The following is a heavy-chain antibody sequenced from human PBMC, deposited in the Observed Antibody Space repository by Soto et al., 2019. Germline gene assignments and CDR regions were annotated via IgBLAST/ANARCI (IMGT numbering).Heavy chain of an antibody. CDR2: IYYSGST. Sequence: PSETLSLTCTVSGGSISSYYWSWIRQPPGKGLEWIGYIYYSGSTNYNPSLKSRVTISVDTSKNQFSLKLSSVTAADTAVYYCARDSSDYAFGRLGYYYYGMDVWGQGTTVTVSS. CDR1: GGSISSYY. J-gene: IGHJ6*02. D-gene: IGHD4-17*01. V-gene: IGHV4-59*01. CDR3: ARDSSDYAFGRLGYYYYGMDV.